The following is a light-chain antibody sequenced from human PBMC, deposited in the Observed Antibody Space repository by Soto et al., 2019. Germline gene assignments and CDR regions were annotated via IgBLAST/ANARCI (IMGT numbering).Light chain of an antibody. CDR3: FSYTSSGTYV. V-gene: IGLV2-14*01. CDR2: EFS. CDR1: SSDVGNYKY. J-gene: IGLJ1*01. Sequence: QSALTQPASVSGSPGQSITISCTGTSSDVGNYKYVSWYQQHPGKAPKLMIYEFSNRPSGVSNRFSGSKSGNTASLTISGLPAEDETDYYCFSYTSSGTYVFGTGTKLTVL.